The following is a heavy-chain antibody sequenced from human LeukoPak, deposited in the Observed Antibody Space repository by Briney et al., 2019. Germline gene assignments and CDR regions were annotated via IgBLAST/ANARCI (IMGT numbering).Heavy chain of an antibody. CDR2: ISSNGGST. CDR3: ARGTYGDCGGPAY. D-gene: IGHD4-17*01. Sequence: PGGSLRLSCSASGFTFSSYAMHWVRQAPGKGLEYVSAISSNGGSTYYADSVKGRFTISRDNAKNSLFLQMSSLRDEDTAVYYCARGTYGDCGGPAYWGQGTLVTVSS. CDR1: GFTFSSYA. J-gene: IGHJ4*02. V-gene: IGHV3-64*04.